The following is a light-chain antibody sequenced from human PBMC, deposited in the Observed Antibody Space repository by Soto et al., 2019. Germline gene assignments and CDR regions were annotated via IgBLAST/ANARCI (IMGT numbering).Light chain of an antibody. V-gene: IGKV1-9*01. CDR2: AAS. Sequence: IHSTKSPSSLSASVGDRVTITCRASQGISSYLAWYQQKPGKAPKLLIYAASTLQGGVPSKFSGSRSGTDFTLTISSLQAEDFATYYCQQLNSYPLTFGEGTKVYIK. CDR3: QQLNSYPLT. CDR1: QGISSY. J-gene: IGKJ4*01.